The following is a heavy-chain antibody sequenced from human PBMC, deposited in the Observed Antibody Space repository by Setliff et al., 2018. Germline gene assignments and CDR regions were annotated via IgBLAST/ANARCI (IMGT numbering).Heavy chain of an antibody. Sequence: GGSLRLSCVASGFTFSNYGMHWVRQAPGKGLEWVTYIQHDGNIKRYADSVKGRCTISRDNSKNTLYLEMSSLRPEDTAVYYCAKVIGGYPPKPSDYWGQGTLVTVSS. CDR3: AKVIGGYPPKPSDY. CDR2: IQHDGNIK. J-gene: IGHJ4*02. D-gene: IGHD3-16*02. V-gene: IGHV3-30*02. CDR1: GFTFSNYG.